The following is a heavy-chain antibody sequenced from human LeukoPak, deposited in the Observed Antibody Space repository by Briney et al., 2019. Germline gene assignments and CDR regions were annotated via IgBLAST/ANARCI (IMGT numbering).Heavy chain of an antibody. CDR3: ARGSFGGVIDY. D-gene: IGHD3-16*01. CDR2: INPNSGGT. V-gene: IGHV1-2*06. Sequence: ASVKVSCKASGYTFTGYYMHWVRQAPGQGLEWMGRINPNSGGTNYAQKFRGRVTMTRDTSISTAYMELRSLRSDDTAVYYCARGSFGGVIDYWGQGTLVTVSS. J-gene: IGHJ4*02. CDR1: GYTFTGYY.